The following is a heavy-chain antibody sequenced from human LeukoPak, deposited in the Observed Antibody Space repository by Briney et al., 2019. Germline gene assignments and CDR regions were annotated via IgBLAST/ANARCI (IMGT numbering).Heavy chain of an antibody. CDR1: GFTFSGFW. J-gene: IGHJ4*02. CDR3: TRNGRSLDY. V-gene: IGHV3-7*01. D-gene: IGHD2-15*01. Sequence: PGGSLRLSCAASGFTFSGFWMSWVRQAPGKGLEWVANIKVDGSEKSYVDSVRGRFTISRDNAKNSLYLQMNSLRAEDTAVYYCTRNGRSLDYWGQGTLVTVSS. CDR2: IKVDGSEK.